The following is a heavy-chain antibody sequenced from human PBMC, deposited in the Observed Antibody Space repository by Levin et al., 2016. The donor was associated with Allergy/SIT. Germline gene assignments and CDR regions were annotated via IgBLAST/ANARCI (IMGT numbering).Heavy chain of an antibody. Sequence: WIRQPPGKGLEWIGYIYYSGSTNYNPSLKSRVTISVDTSKNQFSLKLSSVTAADTAVYYCARDRRPTMTPRGGGYYMDVWGKGTTVTVSS. CDR3: ARDRRPTMTPRGGGYYMDV. V-gene: IGHV4-59*01. CDR2: IYYSGST. D-gene: IGHD3-22*01. J-gene: IGHJ6*03.